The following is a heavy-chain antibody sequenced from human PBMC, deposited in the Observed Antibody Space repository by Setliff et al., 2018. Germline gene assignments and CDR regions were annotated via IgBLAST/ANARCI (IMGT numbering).Heavy chain of an antibody. J-gene: IGHJ5*02. CDR3: GRGFSRIEGWGNWFDP. D-gene: IGHD2-15*01. CDR2: IYDSGSS. CDR1: GGSVSNSGFF. V-gene: IGHV4-39*01. Sequence: SETLSLTCTVSGGSVSNSGFFWGWLRQAPGKGLEWIGNIYDSGSSNYNASLQSRLIITRDTSKNQISLKLSSVTAADTAVYYCGRGFSRIEGWGNWFDPWGQGILVTVSS.